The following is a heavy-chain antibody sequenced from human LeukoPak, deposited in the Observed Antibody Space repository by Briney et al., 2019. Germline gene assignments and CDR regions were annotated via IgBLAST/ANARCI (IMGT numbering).Heavy chain of an antibody. CDR1: GFAVSDYY. CDR2: ISSSDNLI. D-gene: IGHD3-10*01. Sequence: GGSLRLSCAASGFAVSDYYMTWIRQAPGKGLEWVSYISSSDNLIYYADSVKGRFTISTDNAKNSVYLQLNRLRVEDTAVYYCAREQWFRWEFWGQGILVTVSS. CDR3: AREQWFRWEF. J-gene: IGHJ4*02. V-gene: IGHV3-11*01.